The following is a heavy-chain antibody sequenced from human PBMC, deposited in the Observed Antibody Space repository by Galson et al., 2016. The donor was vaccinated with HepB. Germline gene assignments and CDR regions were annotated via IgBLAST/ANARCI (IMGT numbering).Heavy chain of an antibody. Sequence: LSLTFALSGYSITSGSHWAWIRQPPGKGLEWIGSTYYIGSTYYNPSLESRVTLSVDMAKNQIFLQLSSVTAADAAVYYCAKGWGTESTEPYYYAGMDVWGPGTTVTVSS. CDR1: GYSITSGSH. CDR2: TYYIGST. V-gene: IGHV4-38-2*01. D-gene: IGHD3-16*01. CDR3: AKGWGTESTEPYYYAGMDV. J-gene: IGHJ6*02.